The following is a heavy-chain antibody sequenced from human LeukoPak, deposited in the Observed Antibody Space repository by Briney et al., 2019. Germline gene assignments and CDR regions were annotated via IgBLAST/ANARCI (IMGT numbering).Heavy chain of an antibody. Sequence: GGSLRLSCAASGFTFSSYSMNWVRQAPGKGLEWVSSISSSSSYIYYADSVKGRFTISRDNAKNSLYLQMNSLRAEDTAVYYCARDSGSYYPYWFDPWGQGTLVTV. V-gene: IGHV3-21*01. CDR2: ISSSSSYI. CDR3: ARDSGSYYPYWFDP. D-gene: IGHD3-10*01. CDR1: GFTFSSYS. J-gene: IGHJ5*02.